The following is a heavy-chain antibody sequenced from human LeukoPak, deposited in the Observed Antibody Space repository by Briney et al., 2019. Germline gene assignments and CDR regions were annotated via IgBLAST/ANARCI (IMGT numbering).Heavy chain of an antibody. V-gene: IGHV3-53*01. CDR1: GFTVSSNY. CDR3: ARDRDGYFDY. CDR2: IYSGGST. Sequence: GGSLRLSCAASGFTVSSNYMSWVRQAPGKGREWVSVIYSGGSTYYSDSVRGRFTISRDNSKNTLYLQMNSLRAEDTAVYYCARDRDGYFDYWGQGTLVTVSS. D-gene: IGHD5-24*01. J-gene: IGHJ4*02.